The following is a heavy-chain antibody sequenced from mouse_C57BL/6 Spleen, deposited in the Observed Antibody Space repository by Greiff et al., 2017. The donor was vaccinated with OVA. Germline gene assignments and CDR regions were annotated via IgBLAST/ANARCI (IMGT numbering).Heavy chain of an antibody. V-gene: IGHV2-6-1*01. CDR1: GFSLTSYG. D-gene: IGHD2-2*01. Sequence: VMLVESGPGLVAPSQSLSITCTVSGFSLTSYGVHWVRQPPGKGLEWLVVIWSDGSTTYNSALKSRLSISKDNSKSQVFLKMNSLQTDDTAMYYCARHEDGYDGGAWFAYWGQGTLVTVSA. J-gene: IGHJ3*01. CDR3: ARHEDGYDGGAWFAY. CDR2: IWSDGST.